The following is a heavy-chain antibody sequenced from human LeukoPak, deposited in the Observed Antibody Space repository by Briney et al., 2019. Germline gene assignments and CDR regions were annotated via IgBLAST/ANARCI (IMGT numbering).Heavy chain of an antibody. Sequence: ASVKVSCKASGYTFTSYGISWVRQAPGQGLEWMGWISAYNGNTNYAQKLQGRVTMTTDTSTSTAYMELRSLRSDDTAVYYCASYNYYDSSGYYAFDIWGQGTMATVSS. D-gene: IGHD3-22*01. CDR1: GYTFTSYG. CDR3: ASYNYYDSSGYYAFDI. V-gene: IGHV1-18*01. J-gene: IGHJ3*02. CDR2: ISAYNGNT.